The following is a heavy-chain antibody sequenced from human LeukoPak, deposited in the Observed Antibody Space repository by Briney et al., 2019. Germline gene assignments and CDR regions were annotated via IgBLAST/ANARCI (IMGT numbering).Heavy chain of an antibody. CDR1: GFTFSSYG. CDR2: IRYDGSNK. D-gene: IGHD3-3*01. J-gene: IGHJ5*02. Sequence: GGSLRLSCAASGFTFSSYGMHWVRQAPGKGLEWVAFIRYDGSNKYYADSVKGRFTISRDNSKNTLYLQMNSLRAEDTAVYYCAKDEADRGALSVMGDDFWSGYYPNWFDPWGQGTLVTVSS. V-gene: IGHV3-30*02. CDR3: AKDEADRGALSVMGDDFWSGYYPNWFDP.